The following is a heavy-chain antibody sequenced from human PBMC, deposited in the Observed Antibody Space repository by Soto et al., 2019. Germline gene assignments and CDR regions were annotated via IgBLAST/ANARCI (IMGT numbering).Heavy chain of an antibody. Sequence: ASVKVSCKACGDTFTSYGISWVRQATGQGLEWMGWMNANSGNTGYAQKFQGRVTMTRNTSISTAYMELSSLRSEDTAVYYCARGVRFFGVVSYYYMDVWGKGTTVTVSS. V-gene: IGHV1-8*02. J-gene: IGHJ6*03. CDR1: GDTFTSYG. CDR2: MNANSGNT. D-gene: IGHD3-3*01. CDR3: ARGVRFFGVVSYYYMDV.